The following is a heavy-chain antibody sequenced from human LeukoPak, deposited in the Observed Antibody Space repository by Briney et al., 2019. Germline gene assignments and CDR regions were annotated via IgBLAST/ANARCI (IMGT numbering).Heavy chain of an antibody. J-gene: IGHJ6*03. Sequence: ASVKVSCKASGYSFTGQDMHWVRQAPGQGLEWMGWISAYNGNTNYAQKLQGRVTMTTDTSTSTAYMELRSLRSDDTAVYYCASEGSPYYYYYYMDVWGKGTTVTVSS. V-gene: IGHV1-18*01. CDR2: ISAYNGNT. CDR3: ASEGSPYYYYYYMDV. CDR1: GYSFTGQD.